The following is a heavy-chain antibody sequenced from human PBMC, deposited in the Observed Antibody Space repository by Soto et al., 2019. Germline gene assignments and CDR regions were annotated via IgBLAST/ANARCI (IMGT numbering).Heavy chain of an antibody. V-gene: IGHV4-30-4*08. CDR2: IDYIGNT. CDR1: ADSFISDDYY. J-gene: IGHJ4*02. Sequence: SATLSITGTVPADSFISDDYYWSWIRQPAGKSPEWIGCIDYIGNTYYNPSLKSRVFISVDRSKNQFSLQLSSVTAADTGVYDCARDSDYWSRGTLVPVSS. CDR3: ARDSDY.